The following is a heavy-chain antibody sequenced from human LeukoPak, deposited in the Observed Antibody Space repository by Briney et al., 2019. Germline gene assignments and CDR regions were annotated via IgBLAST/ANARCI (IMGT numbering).Heavy chain of an antibody. Sequence: GASVKVSCKASGGTFSSYAISWVRQAPGQGLEWMGGIIPIFGTANYAQKFQGRVTITADESTSTAYMELSSLRSEDTAVYYCARAVKGRGYCSSTSCYSFDYWGQGTLVTVSS. J-gene: IGHJ4*02. CDR3: ARAVKGRGYCSSTSCYSFDY. CDR1: GGTFSSYA. V-gene: IGHV1-69*13. CDR2: IIPIFGTA. D-gene: IGHD2-2*01.